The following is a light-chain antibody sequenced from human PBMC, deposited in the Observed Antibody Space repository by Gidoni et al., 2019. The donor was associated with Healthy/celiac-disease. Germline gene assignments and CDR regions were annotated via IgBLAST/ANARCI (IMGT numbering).Light chain of an antibody. CDR3: QQYNNWPPLT. J-gene: IGKJ4*01. CDR1: QSVSSN. Sequence: EIVMTQSPATLSVSPGERATLSCRASQSVSSNLAWYQQKPGQAPRLLIYGASTRATGIPARFSGSGSGTDFTLTISSLQSEDFAVYYCQQYNNWPPLTFGGXTKVEIK. CDR2: GAS. V-gene: IGKV3-15*01.